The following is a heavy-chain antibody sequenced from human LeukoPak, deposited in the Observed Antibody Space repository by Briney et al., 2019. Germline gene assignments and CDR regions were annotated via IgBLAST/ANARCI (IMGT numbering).Heavy chain of an antibody. CDR1: GFTFSSYA. D-gene: IGHD6-13*01. V-gene: IGHV3-30-3*01. J-gene: IGHJ6*02. CDR2: ISYDGSNK. CDR3: ARVVSAGVLGYYYGMDV. Sequence: GGFLRLSCAASGFTFSSYAMHWVRQAPGKGLEWVAVISYDGSNKYYADSVKGRFTISRDNSKNTLYLQMNSLRAEDTAVYYCARVVSAGVLGYYYGMDVWGQGTTVTVSS.